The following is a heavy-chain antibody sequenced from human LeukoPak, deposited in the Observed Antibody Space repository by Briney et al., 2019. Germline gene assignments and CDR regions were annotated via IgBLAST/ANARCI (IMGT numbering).Heavy chain of an antibody. D-gene: IGHD3-22*01. Sequence: ASVKVSCKASGYTFTGYYMHWVRQAPGQGLEWMGRINPNSSGTNYAQKFQGRVTMTRDTSISTAYMELSRLRSDDTAVYYCAREPNYYDSIMVDYWGQGTLVTVSS. CDR3: AREPNYYDSIMVDY. V-gene: IGHV1-2*06. CDR2: INPNSSGT. CDR1: GYTFTGYY. J-gene: IGHJ4*02.